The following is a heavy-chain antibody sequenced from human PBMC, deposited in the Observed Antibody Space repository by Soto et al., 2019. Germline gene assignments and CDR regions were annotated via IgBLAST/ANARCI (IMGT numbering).Heavy chain of an antibody. D-gene: IGHD2-2*01. CDR2: IIPILGIA. CDR3: ARESYCSSTSCRRHYYYYMDV. V-gene: IGHV1-69*04. CDR1: GGTFSSYT. J-gene: IGHJ6*03. Sequence: GASVKVSCKASGGTFSSYTISWVRQAPGQGLEWMGRIIPILGIANYAQKFQGRVTITADKSTSTAYMELSSLRSEDTAVYYCARESYCSSTSCRRHYYYYMDVWGKGTTVTVSS.